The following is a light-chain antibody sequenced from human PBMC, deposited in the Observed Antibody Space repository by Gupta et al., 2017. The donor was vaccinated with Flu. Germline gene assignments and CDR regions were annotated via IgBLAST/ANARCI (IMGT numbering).Light chain of an antibody. J-gene: IGKJ1*01. Sequence: DIQMTQPPSTLSASVGDRVTITCRASQSISSWLAWYQQKPGKAPKLLIYKASSLESGVPSRFSGSASGTEFTLTISSLQPDDFATYYCQQYNTHPWTFGQGTKVEIK. CDR3: QQYNTHPWT. CDR1: QSISSW. CDR2: KAS. V-gene: IGKV1-5*03.